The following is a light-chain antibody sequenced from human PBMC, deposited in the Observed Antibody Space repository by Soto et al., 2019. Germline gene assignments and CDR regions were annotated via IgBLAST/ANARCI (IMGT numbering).Light chain of an antibody. CDR2: AVS. V-gene: IGLV2-14*01. CDR1: SSDVGLYDY. J-gene: IGLJ1*01. CDR3: SSYTSDSSYV. Sequence: QSVLTQPASVSGSPGQSITISCTGTSSDVGLYDYVSWYQQHPGKAPQLMIYAVSNRPSGVSNRFSASKSGNTASLLISGLQAEDEADYCCSSYTSDSSYVFGSGTKVTVL.